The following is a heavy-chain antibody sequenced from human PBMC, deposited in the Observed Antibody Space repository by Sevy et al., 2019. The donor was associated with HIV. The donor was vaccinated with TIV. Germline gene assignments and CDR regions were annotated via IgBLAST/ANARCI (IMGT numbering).Heavy chain of an antibody. CDR1: GFALSSYS. V-gene: IGHV3-30*03. D-gene: IGHD1-26*01. CDR3: ARGENDDEFFQY. CDR2: TSYDGSHK. Sequence: GGSLRLSCAASGFALSSYSMNWVRQAPGKGLEWVAVTSYDGSHKYYADSVKGRFIVSRDNSRNILSLEMSSLTRDDTAVYYCARGENDDEFFQYWGQGTLVTVSS. J-gene: IGHJ1*01.